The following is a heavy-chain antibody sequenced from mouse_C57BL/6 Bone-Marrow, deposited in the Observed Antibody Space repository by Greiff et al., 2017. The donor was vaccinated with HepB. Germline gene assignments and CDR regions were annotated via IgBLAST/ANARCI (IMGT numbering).Heavy chain of an antibody. J-gene: IGHJ2*01. CDR2: INPNNGGT. V-gene: IGHV1-18*01. Sequence: EVKLQQSGPELVKPGASVKIPCKASGYTFTDYKMDWVKQSHGKSLEWIGDINPNNGGTIYNQKFKGKATLTVDKSSSTAYMELRSLTSEDTAVDYCERCNTTVVGVDYWGQGTTLTVSA. CDR1: GYTFTDYK. CDR3: ERCNTTVVGVDY. D-gene: IGHD1-1*01.